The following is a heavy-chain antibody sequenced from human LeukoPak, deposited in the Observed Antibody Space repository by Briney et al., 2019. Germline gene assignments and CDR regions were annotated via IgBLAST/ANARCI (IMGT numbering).Heavy chain of an antibody. D-gene: IGHD6-19*01. Sequence: ASVKVSCKASGYTFTSYDIHWVRQASGQGLEWMGWINPDSDNTDYAQKFQARVTITRNTSISTAYMELSSLRSEDTAVYYCAIGAVGFDYWGQGTLVTVSS. J-gene: IGHJ4*02. V-gene: IGHV1-8*01. CDR3: AIGAVGFDY. CDR1: GYTFTSYD. CDR2: INPDSDNT.